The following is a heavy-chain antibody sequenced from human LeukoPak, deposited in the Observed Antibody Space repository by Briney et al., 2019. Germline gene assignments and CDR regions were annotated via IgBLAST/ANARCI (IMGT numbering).Heavy chain of an antibody. CDR1: GYTFTGYY. Sequence: ASVKVSCKASGYTFTGYYVHWVRQAPGQGLEWMGRINPNSGGTNYAQKFQGRVTMTRDTSISTAYMELSSLRSEDTAVYYCAREDEYCSSTSCYGYWGQGTLVTVSS. J-gene: IGHJ4*02. CDR3: AREDEYCSSTSCYGY. V-gene: IGHV1-2*06. D-gene: IGHD2-2*01. CDR2: INPNSGGT.